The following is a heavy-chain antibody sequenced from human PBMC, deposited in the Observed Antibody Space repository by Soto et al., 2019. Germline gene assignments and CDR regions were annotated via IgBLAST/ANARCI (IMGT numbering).Heavy chain of an antibody. D-gene: IGHD3-16*02. CDR2: ISAYNGNT. Sequence: ASVKVSCKASGYTFPSYGISWVRQAPGQGLEWMGWISAYNGNTNYAQKLQGRVTMTTDTSTSTAYMELRSLRSDDTAVYYCARGEDRRHYDYIWGIYRSYAFDIWGQGTMVTVSS. CDR1: GYTFPSYG. CDR3: ARGEDRRHYDYIWGIYRSYAFDI. V-gene: IGHV1-18*01. J-gene: IGHJ3*02.